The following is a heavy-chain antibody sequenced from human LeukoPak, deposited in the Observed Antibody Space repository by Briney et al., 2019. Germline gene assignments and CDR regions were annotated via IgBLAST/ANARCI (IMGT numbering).Heavy chain of an antibody. J-gene: IGHJ4*02. CDR1: GGSISSGGYY. V-gene: IGHV4-31*03. Sequence: PSQTLSLTCTVSGGSISSGGYYWSWIRQHPGKGLEWIGYIYYSGSTYYNPSLKSRVTISADTSKNQFSLKLSSVTAADTAVYYCARGPPRYFDWLFPKFRDLHEYYFDYWGQGTLVSVSS. CDR2: IYYSGST. D-gene: IGHD3-9*01. CDR3: ARGPPRYFDWLFPKFRDLHEYYFDY.